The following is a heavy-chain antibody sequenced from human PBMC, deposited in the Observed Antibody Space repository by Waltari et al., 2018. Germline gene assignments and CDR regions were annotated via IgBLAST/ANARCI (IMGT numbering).Heavy chain of an antibody. D-gene: IGHD3-9*01. Sequence: EVQLLESGGGLVQPGGSLRLSCAASGFTFSSHAMSWVRQAPGKGLEWVSAISGSGGSTYYADSVKGRFTISRDNSKNTLYLQMNSLRAEDTAVYYCASPPYDILTGYSPFYWGQGTLVTVSS. J-gene: IGHJ4*02. CDR1: GFTFSSHA. V-gene: IGHV3-23*01. CDR3: ASPPYDILTGYSPFY. CDR2: ISGSGGST.